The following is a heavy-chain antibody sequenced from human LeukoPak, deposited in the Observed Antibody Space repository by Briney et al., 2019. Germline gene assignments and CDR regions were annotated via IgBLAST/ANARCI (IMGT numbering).Heavy chain of an antibody. J-gene: IGHJ4*02. D-gene: IGHD3-3*01. CDR1: GYSISSAYY. Sequence: PSETLSLTCSVSGYSISSAYYWGWIRQPPGKGLEWIGTMYHSGSTNYNPSLKSRVTISVDTSKNQFSLKLSSVTAADTAVYYCARVGTYDFWSGYYILDYWGQGTLVTVSS. V-gene: IGHV4-38-2*02. CDR3: ARVGTYDFWSGYYILDY. CDR2: MYHSGST.